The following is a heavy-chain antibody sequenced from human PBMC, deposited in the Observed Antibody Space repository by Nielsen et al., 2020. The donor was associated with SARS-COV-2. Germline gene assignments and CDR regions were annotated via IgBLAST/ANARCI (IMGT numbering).Heavy chain of an antibody. CDR1: GYSVSSGYY. Sequence: SETLSLTCTVSGYSVSSGYYWGWFRQPPGKGLEWIGSIFHAGSTYYNPSLQSPVIISLDTSKNQFSLKLTSVTAADTAMYYCARGPMTVMVVKLDYWGQGTLVTVSS. D-gene: IGHD3-22*01. CDR2: IFHAGST. CDR3: ARGPMTVMVVKLDY. V-gene: IGHV4-38-2*02. J-gene: IGHJ4*02.